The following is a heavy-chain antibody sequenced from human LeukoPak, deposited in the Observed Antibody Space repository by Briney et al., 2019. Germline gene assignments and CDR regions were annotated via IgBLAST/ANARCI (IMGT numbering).Heavy chain of an antibody. V-gene: IGHV3-74*01. CDR3: ARDVAAYGVTTSFDY. Sequence: QPGGSLRPSCAASGFTFSSYWMHWVRQAPGKGLVWVSRINSDGSSTTYADSVKGRFTISRDNAKNTLYLQMNSLRAEDTAVYYCARDVAAYGVTTSFDYWGQGTLVTVSS. CDR1: GFTFSSYW. CDR2: INSDGSST. J-gene: IGHJ4*02. D-gene: IGHD4-17*01.